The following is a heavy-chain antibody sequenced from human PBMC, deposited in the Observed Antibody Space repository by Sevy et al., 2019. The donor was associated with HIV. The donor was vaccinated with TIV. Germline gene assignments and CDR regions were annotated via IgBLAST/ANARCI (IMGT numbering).Heavy chain of an antibody. J-gene: IGHJ3*02. Sequence: ASMKVSCKASGYTFTSYGISWVRQAPGQGLEWMGWISAYNGNTNYAQKLQGRVTMTTDTSTSTAYMELRSLRSDDTAVYYCARVGWWELPRVPFDIWGQGTMVTVSS. D-gene: IGHD1-26*01. V-gene: IGHV1-18*01. CDR1: GYTFTSYG. CDR2: ISAYNGNT. CDR3: ARVGWWELPRVPFDI.